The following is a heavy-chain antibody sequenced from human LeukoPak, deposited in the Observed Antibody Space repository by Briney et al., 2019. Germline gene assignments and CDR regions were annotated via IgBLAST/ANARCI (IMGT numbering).Heavy chain of an antibody. CDR3: TRARDYYGMDV. Sequence: GGSLRLSCTASGFTLGDYAMSWVRQAPGKGPEWVGFIRSKAYGGTTEYAASVKGRFTISRDDSKSIAYLQMNSLKTEDTAVYYCTRARDYYGMDVWGQGTTVTVSS. CDR1: GFTLGDYA. J-gene: IGHJ6*02. D-gene: IGHD5-24*01. V-gene: IGHV3-49*04. CDR2: IRSKAYGGTT.